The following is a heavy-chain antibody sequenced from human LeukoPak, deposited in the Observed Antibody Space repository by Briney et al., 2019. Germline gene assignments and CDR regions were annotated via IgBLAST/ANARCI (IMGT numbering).Heavy chain of an antibody. CDR1: GYTFTSYA. Sequence: ASVKVSCKASGYTFTSYAMHWGRQAPGRRPEWMGYINAGNGNTKYSQKFQGRVIITRDTSASTAHMELSSLRSEVTAVYYCARDRSPLQFLEWSLTYGMDVWGQGTTVTVSS. CDR2: INAGNGNT. J-gene: IGHJ6*02. D-gene: IGHD3-3*01. V-gene: IGHV1-3*01. CDR3: ARDRSPLQFLEWSLTYGMDV.